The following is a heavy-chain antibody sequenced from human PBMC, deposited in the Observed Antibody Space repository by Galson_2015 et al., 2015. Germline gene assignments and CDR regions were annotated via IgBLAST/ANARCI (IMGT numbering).Heavy chain of an antibody. Sequence: SLRLSCAASGFTFSSYGMHWVRQAPGKGLEWVAVIWYDGSNKYYADSVKGRFTISRDNSKNTLYLQMNSLRAEDTAVYYCARVSGYYDILTGSEYGMDVWGQGTTVTVSS. CDR3: ARVSGYYDILTGSEYGMDV. CDR1: GFTFSSYG. D-gene: IGHD3-9*01. CDR2: IWYDGSNK. J-gene: IGHJ6*02. V-gene: IGHV3-33*01.